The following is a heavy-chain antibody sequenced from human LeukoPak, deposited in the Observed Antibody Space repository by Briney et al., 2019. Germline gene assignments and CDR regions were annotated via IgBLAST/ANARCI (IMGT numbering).Heavy chain of an antibody. V-gene: IGHV4-39*07. CDR1: GGSISSSSYY. D-gene: IGHD2-15*01. J-gene: IGHJ4*02. CDR2: IYYSGST. Sequence: SSETLSLTCTVSGGSISSSSYYWGWIRQPPGKGLEWIGSIYYSGSTYYNPSLKSRVTISVDTSKNQFSLKLSSVTAADTAVYYCARARSVAAVDYWGQGTLVTVSS. CDR3: ARARSVAAVDY.